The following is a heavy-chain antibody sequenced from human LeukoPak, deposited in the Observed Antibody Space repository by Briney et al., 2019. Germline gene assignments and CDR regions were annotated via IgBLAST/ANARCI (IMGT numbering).Heavy chain of an antibody. D-gene: IGHD3-10*01. CDR2: IIPIFGIA. CDR1: GGTFTSYA. J-gene: IGHJ6*02. CDR3: ARAGSGTQDYYYGMDV. Sequence: ASVKVSCKASGGTFTSYAISWVRQAPGQGLEWMGGIIPIFGIANYAQKFQGRVTITADKSTGTAYMELSSLRSEDTAVYYCARAGSGTQDYYYGMDVWGQGTTVTVSS. V-gene: IGHV1-69*10.